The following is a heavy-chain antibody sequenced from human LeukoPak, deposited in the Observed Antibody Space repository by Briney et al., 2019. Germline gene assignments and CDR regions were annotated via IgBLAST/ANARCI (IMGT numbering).Heavy chain of an antibody. Sequence: GSLRLSCAASGFTFSSYEMNWVRQAPGKGLEWVSYISSSSSYIYYADSVKGRFTISRDNAKNSLYLQMNSLRAEDTAVYYCARSPHSYGVDYWGQGTLVTVSS. CDR2: ISSSSSYI. V-gene: IGHV3-21*05. D-gene: IGHD5-18*01. CDR1: GFTFSSYE. CDR3: ARSPHSYGVDY. J-gene: IGHJ4*02.